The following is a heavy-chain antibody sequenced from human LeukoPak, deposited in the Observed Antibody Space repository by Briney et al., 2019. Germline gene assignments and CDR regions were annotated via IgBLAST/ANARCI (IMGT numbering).Heavy chain of an antibody. CDR1: GGTFSSYA. CDR2: IIPIFGTA. J-gene: IGHJ3*02. CDR3: ARDFPLGSSSLVAFDI. V-gene: IGHV1-69*13. D-gene: IGHD6-6*01. Sequence: SVKVSCKASGGTFSSYAISWVRQAPGQGLEGMGGIIPIFGTANYAQKFQGRVTITADESTSTAYMELSSLRSEDTAVYYCARDFPLGSSSLVAFDIWGQGTMVTVSS.